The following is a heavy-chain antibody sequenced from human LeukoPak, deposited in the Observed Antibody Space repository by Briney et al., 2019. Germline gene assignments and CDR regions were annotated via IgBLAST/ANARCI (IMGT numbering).Heavy chain of an antibody. CDR1: GGSISSGDYY. Sequence: PSETLSLTCTVSGGSISSGDYYWSWIRQPPGKGLEWIGYIYYSGSTYYNPSLKSRVTISVDTSKNQFSLTLSCVAAADTAVYYCGRAPRPDGMDVWGQGTTVTVSS. CDR3: GRAPRPDGMDV. CDR2: IYYSGST. V-gene: IGHV4-30-4*01. J-gene: IGHJ6*02.